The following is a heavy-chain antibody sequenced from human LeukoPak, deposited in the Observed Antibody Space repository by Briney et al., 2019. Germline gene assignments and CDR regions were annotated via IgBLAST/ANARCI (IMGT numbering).Heavy chain of an antibody. CDR2: IYSGGST. V-gene: IGHV3-66*02. J-gene: IGHJ4*02. CDR1: GFTFSSYE. D-gene: IGHD2-2*01. Sequence: GGSLRLSCAASGFTFSSYEMNWVRQAPGKGLEWVSVIYSGGSTSYADSVKGRFTISRDNSKNTLYLQMNSLRAEDTAVYYCARDLGGPAAVDDGYWGQGTLVTVSS. CDR3: ARDLGGPAAVDDGY.